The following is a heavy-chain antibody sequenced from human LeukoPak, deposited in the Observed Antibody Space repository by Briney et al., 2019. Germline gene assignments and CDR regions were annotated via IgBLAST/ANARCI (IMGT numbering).Heavy chain of an antibody. D-gene: IGHD2-2*01. CDR2: IKSKTDGGTT. V-gene: IGHV3-15*01. J-gene: IGHJ6*04. CDR1: GFTFSNAW. CDR3: TTLSIVVVPAAMTYYGMDV. Sequence: PGGSLRLSCAASGFTFSNAWMSWVRQAPGKGLEWVGRIKSKTDGGTTDYAAPVKGRFTISRDDSKNTPYLQMNSLKTEDTAVYYCTTLSIVVVPAAMTYYGMDVWGKGTTVTVSS.